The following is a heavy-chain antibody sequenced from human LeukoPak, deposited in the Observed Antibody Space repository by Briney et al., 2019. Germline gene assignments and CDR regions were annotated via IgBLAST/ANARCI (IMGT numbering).Heavy chain of an antibody. V-gene: IGHV1-2*02. CDR2: INPNSGGT. CDR3: AAMPVVTAIIDY. CDR1: GYTFTGYY. Sequence: ASVKVSCKASGYTFTGYYMHWVRQAPGQGLEWMGWINPNSGGTNHAQKFQGRVTMTRDTSISTAYMELSRLRSDDTAVYYCAAMPVVTAIIDYWGQGTLVTVSS. J-gene: IGHJ4*02. D-gene: IGHD2-21*02.